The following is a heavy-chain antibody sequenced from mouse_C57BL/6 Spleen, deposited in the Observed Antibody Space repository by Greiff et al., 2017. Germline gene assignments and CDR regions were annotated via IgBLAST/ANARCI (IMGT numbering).Heavy chain of an antibody. D-gene: IGHD2-4*01. Sequence: QVQLKQPGAELVKPGASVKLSCKASGYTFTSYWMHWVKQRPGRGLEWIGRIDPNSGGTKYNEKFKSKATLTVDKTSSTAYMQLSSLTSEDSAVYYCAKDYYDDDDGYAMDYWGQGTSVTVSS. CDR1: GYTFTSYW. CDR2: IDPNSGGT. CDR3: AKDYYDDDDGYAMDY. V-gene: IGHV1-72*01. J-gene: IGHJ4*01.